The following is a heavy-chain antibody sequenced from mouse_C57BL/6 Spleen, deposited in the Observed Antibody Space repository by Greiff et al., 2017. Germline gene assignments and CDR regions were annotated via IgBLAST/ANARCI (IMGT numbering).Heavy chain of an antibody. CDR2: IDPSDSET. Sequence: QVQLQQPGAELVRPGSSVKLSCKASGYTFTSYWMHWVKQRPIQGLEWIGNIDPSDSETHYNQKFKDKATLTVDKSSNTAYRQISSLTSGDSAVYYCARNGNYVGWYFDVWGTGTTVTVSS. CDR1: GYTFTSYW. J-gene: IGHJ1*03. V-gene: IGHV1-52*01. D-gene: IGHD2-1*01. CDR3: ARNGNYVGWYFDV.